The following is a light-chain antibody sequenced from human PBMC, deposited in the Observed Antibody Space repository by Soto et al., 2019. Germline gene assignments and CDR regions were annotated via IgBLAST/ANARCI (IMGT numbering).Light chain of an antibody. CDR2: DAS. CDR1: QSVSSS. J-gene: IGKJ4*01. CDR3: QQRCNWPLT. V-gene: IGKV3-11*01. Sequence: EIVLTQSPATLSLSPGERATLSCRASQSVSSSLAWYQQKFGQAPRLLIYDASNRATGIPARFSGSGSGTDFTLTISSLEPEDFAVYYCQQRCNWPLTFGGGTTGEIK.